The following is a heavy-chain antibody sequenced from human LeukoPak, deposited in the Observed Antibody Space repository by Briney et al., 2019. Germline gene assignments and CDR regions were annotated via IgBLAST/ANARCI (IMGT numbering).Heavy chain of an antibody. CDR2: IYYSGST. Sequence: SETLSLTCTVSGGSISSSSYYWGWIRQPPGKGLEWIGSIYYSGSTYYNPSLKSRVTISVDTSKNQFSLKLSSVTAADTAVYYCARGGQYRIDYWGQGTLVTVST. D-gene: IGHD3-16*01. CDR3: ARGGQYRIDY. V-gene: IGHV4-39*01. CDR1: GGSISSSSYY. J-gene: IGHJ4*02.